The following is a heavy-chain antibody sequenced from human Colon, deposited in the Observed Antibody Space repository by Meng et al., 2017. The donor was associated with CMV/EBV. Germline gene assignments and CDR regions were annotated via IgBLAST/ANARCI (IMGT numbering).Heavy chain of an antibody. J-gene: IGHJ6*01. CDR2: IRYNGNDK. D-gene: IGHD2-15*01. CDR3: AKRAVAPANTAHYFAYFGTDV. CDR1: GFTFSNYG. Sequence: GESLKISCVASGFTFSNYGMHWVRQTPDKGLERVAFIRYNGNDKDYRDSVKGRFTISRDNSKNTLYLQMNGLGPEDSAVYFCAKRAVAPANTAHYFAYFGTDVWGQGTTVTVSS. V-gene: IGHV3-30*02.